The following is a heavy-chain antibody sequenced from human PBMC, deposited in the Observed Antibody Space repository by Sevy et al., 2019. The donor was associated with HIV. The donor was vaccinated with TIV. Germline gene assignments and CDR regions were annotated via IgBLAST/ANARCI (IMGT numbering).Heavy chain of an antibody. J-gene: IGHJ4*02. CDR2: ISSSSSTI. CDR1: GFTFSSYS. D-gene: IGHD1-26*01. CDR3: ARDRGIVGAPQRSRYYFDY. Sequence: GGYLRLSCAASGFTFSSYSMNWVRQAPGKGLEWVSYISSSSSTIYYADSVKGRFTISRDNAKNSLYLQMNSLRDEDTAVYYCARDRGIVGAPQRSRYYFDYWGQGTLVTVSS. V-gene: IGHV3-48*02.